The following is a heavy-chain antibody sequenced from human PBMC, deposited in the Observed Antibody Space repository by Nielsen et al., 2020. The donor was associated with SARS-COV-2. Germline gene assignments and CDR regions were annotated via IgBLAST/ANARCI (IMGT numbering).Heavy chain of an antibody. V-gene: IGHV4-59*01. CDR3: ARVDGLLYYYYGMDA. J-gene: IGHJ6*02. D-gene: IGHD2-2*02. CDR2: IYYSGST. Sequence: RQAPGKGLEWIGYIYYSGSTNYNPSLKSRVTISVDTSKNQFSLKLSSVTAADTAVYYCARVDGLLYYYYGMDAWGQGTTVTVSS.